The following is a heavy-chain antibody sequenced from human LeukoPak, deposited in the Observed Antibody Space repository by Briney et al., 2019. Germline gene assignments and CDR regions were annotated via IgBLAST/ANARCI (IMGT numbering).Heavy chain of an antibody. J-gene: IGHJ4*02. CDR3: AKDDRATWYFAY. D-gene: IGHD3-10*01. V-gene: IGHV3-30*18. CDR2: RSYDGSNK. CDR1: GFTLSSYG. Sequence: GRSLRLSCAASGFTLSSYGMHWVRQAPGKGLEWVAVRSYDGSNKYYADSVKGRFTVSRENSKSTLYLQMTSLRAEGTAVFYCAKDDRATWYFAYWGQGPLVTVSS.